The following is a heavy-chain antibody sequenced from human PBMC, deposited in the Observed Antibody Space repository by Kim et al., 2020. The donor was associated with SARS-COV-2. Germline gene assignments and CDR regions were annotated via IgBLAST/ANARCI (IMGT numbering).Heavy chain of an antibody. Sequence: YAGSRKGRFTISRDNSKNTLYLQMNSLRAEDTAVYYCAKYKLWFGELLYFWGQGTMVTVSS. V-gene: IGHV3-23*01. CDR3: AKYKLWFGELLYF. J-gene: IGHJ3*01. D-gene: IGHD3-10*01.